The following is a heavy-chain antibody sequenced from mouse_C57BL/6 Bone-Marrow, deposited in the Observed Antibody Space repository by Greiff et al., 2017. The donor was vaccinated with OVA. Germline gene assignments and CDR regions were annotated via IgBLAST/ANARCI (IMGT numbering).Heavy chain of an antibody. D-gene: IGHD2-3*01. Sequence: VQLQQSGTELVKPGASVKLSCKASGYTFTSYWMHWVKQRPGQGLEWIGNINPSNGGTNYNEKFKSKATLTVDKSSSTAYMQLSILTSEDSAVYYCARLGGYYSWFAYWGQGTLVTVSA. CDR1: GYTFTSYW. CDR2: INPSNGGT. V-gene: IGHV1-53*01. CDR3: ARLGGYYSWFAY. J-gene: IGHJ3*01.